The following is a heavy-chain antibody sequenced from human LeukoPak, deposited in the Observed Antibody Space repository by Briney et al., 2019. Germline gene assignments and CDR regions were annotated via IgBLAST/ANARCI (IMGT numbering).Heavy chain of an antibody. Sequence: GGALKISCKGSGYRFTSYWIGWGRPMPGKGVGWMGIIYPGDSDTRYSPSFQGQVTISADKSISTAYLQWSSLKASDTAMYYCARQRYSGSYGHWGQGTLVTVSS. V-gene: IGHV5-51*01. CDR1: GYRFTSYW. J-gene: IGHJ4*02. D-gene: IGHD1-26*01. CDR2: IYPGDSDT. CDR3: ARQRYSGSYGH.